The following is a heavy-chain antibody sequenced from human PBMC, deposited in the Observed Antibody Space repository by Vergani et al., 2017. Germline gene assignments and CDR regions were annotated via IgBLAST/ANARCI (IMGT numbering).Heavy chain of an antibody. V-gene: IGHV3-74*03. Sequence: EVQLVESGGGSVQSGGSLRLSCVASGFSFNTYWMHWVRQVPGKGLMWVARIDEYGNRATYGDFETGRFTISRDNAKNTVFLQMNNLRADDAGVYYCVRTEYCTGIACNTRFDSWVQGALVTVS. CDR1: GFSFNTYW. D-gene: IGHD2-8*02. CDR2: IDEYGNRA. CDR3: VRTEYCTGIACNTRFDS. J-gene: IGHJ5*01.